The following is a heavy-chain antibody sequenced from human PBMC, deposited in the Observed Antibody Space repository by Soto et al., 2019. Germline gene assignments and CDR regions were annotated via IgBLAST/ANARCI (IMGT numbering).Heavy chain of an antibody. J-gene: IGHJ6*02. CDR3: ARDPSSPQSYYDFWSGYYAGVLAGMDV. D-gene: IGHD3-3*01. V-gene: IGHV3-74*01. Sequence: GGSLRLSCAASGFTFSSYWMHWVRQAPGKGLVWVSRINSDGSSTSYADSVKGRFTISRDNAKNTLYLQMNSLRAEDTAVYYCARDPSSPQSYYDFWSGYYAGVLAGMDVWGQGTTVTVSS. CDR1: GFTFSSYW. CDR2: INSDGSST.